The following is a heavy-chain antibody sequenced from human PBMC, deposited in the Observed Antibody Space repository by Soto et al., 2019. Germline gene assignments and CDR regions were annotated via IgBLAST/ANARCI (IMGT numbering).Heavy chain of an antibody. Sequence: QVQLVQSGAEVKKPGASVKVSCKTSGYTFVDYFIHWVRQAPGQGLEWMGIISLRHHSTSYAQKFQDRLSVTRDPSSTTIYMELSSLRSEDTAVYYCARELYSCGAECPYDMDYWGQVTPVTVSS. D-gene: IGHD2-21*01. V-gene: IGHV1-46*01. CDR3: ARELYSCGAECPYDMDY. CDR2: ISLRHHST. CDR1: GYTFVDYF. J-gene: IGHJ4*02.